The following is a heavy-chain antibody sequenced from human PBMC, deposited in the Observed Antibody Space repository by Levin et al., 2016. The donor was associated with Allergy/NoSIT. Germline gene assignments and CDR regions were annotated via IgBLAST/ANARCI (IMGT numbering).Heavy chain of an antibody. Sequence: ASVKVSCKASGYTFTGYYMHWVRQAPGQGLEWMGWISPNSGGTNYAQKFQGWVTMTRDTSISTAYMELSRLRSDDTAVYYCARNYGGNLSRGQDYYYYGMDVWGQGTTVTVSS. CDR3: ARNYGGNLSRGQDYYYYGMDV. D-gene: IGHD4-23*01. CDR2: ISPNSGGT. J-gene: IGHJ6*02. CDR1: GYTFTGYY. V-gene: IGHV1-2*04.